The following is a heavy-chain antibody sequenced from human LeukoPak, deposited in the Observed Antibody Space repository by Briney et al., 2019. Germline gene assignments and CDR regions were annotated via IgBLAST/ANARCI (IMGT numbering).Heavy chain of an antibody. CDR1: GFTFSSYA. CDR2: ISGSGDST. D-gene: IGHD2/OR15-2a*01. V-gene: IGHV3-23*01. Sequence: PGGSLRLSCAASGFTFSSYAMSWVRQAPGKGLEWVSAISGSGDSTYYADSVKGRFTISRDNAKNSLYLQMNSLGAEDTAIYYCAGDFSTSTGYWGQGTLVTVSS. CDR3: AGDFSTSTGY. J-gene: IGHJ4*02.